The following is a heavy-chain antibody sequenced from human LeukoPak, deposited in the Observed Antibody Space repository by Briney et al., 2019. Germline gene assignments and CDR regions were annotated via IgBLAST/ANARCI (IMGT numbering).Heavy chain of an antibody. J-gene: IGHJ6*03. Sequence: GESLKISCKGSGYSFTSYWIGWVRQMPGKGLEWMGIIYPGDSDTRYSPSFQGQVTISADKSISTAYLQWSSLKASDTAMYYCATSTVTPFYYYYYYVDVWGKGTTVTVSS. D-gene: IGHD4-17*01. CDR2: IYPGDSDT. CDR1: GYSFTSYW. CDR3: ATSTVTPFYYYYYYVDV. V-gene: IGHV5-51*01.